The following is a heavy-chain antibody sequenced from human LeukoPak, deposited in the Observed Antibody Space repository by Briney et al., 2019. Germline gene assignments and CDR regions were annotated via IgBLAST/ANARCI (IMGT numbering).Heavy chain of an antibody. CDR2: ISSSGSTI. CDR3: AKVYYYGSGSYAFDI. J-gene: IGHJ3*02. V-gene: IGHV3-11*01. Sequence: PGGSLRLSCAASGLTFSDYYMSWIRQAPGKGLEWVSYISSSGSTIYYADSVKGRFTISRDNAKNSLYLQMNSLRAEDTALYYCAKVYYYGSGSYAFDIWGQGTMVTVSS. CDR1: GLTFSDYY. D-gene: IGHD3-10*01.